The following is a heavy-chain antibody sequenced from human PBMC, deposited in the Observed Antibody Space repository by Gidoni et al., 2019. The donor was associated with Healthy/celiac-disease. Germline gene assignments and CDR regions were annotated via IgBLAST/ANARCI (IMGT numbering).Heavy chain of an antibody. V-gene: IGHV1-24*01. CDR3: ATVSLRSFTIFGVVTPSDAFDI. CDR2: FDPEDGET. J-gene: IGHJ3*02. CDR1: GYTLTAFS. D-gene: IGHD3-3*01. Sequence: QVQLVQSGAQVKKPGASVQVSCTVSGYTLTAFSMHWVPQAPGKGLEWMGGFDPEDGETIYAQKFQGRVTMTEDTSTDTAYMELSSLRSEDTAVYYCATVSLRSFTIFGVVTPSDAFDIWGQGTMVTVSS.